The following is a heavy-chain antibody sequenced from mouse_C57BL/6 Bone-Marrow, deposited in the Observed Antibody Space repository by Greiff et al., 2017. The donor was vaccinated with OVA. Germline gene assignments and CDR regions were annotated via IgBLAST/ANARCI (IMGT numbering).Heavy chain of an antibody. J-gene: IGHJ2*01. CDR2: ISSGSSTI. CDR1: GFTFSDYG. V-gene: IGHV5-17*01. Sequence: EVKLMESGGGLVKPGGSLKLSCAASGFTFSDYGMHWVRQAPEKGLEWVAYISSGSSTIHYADTVKGRFTISRDNAKNTLYLQMTSLRSEDTAMYYCARYGYYVLDYWGQGTTLTVSS. CDR3: ARYGYYVLDY. D-gene: IGHD2-3*01.